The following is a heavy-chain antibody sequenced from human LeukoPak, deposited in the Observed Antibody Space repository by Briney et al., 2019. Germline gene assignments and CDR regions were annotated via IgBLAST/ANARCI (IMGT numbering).Heavy chain of an antibody. Sequence: GASVKVSCKASGYTFTGYYMHWVRQAPGQGLEWMGWINPNSGNTYYAQRFQGRVTMTRDTSISTAYMEVSSLRSEDTAVYYCARGNIAVPGTPYYFEYWGQGTLVTVSP. CDR3: ARGNIAVPGTPYYFEY. CDR1: GYTFTGYY. CDR2: INPNSGNT. V-gene: IGHV1-2*02. J-gene: IGHJ4*02. D-gene: IGHD6-19*01.